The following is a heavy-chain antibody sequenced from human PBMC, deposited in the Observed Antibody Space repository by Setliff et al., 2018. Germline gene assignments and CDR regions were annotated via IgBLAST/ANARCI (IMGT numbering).Heavy chain of an antibody. CDR2: VYYYSGVT. J-gene: IGHJ4*02. D-gene: IGHD6-19*01. Sequence: SETLSLTCIVSGGSMSRSNYYWGWIRQSPGKELEWIGSVYYYSGVTYYNPSLESRVTIFLDASKNQFSLKLSSVIAADTAVYYCATLPYSSGPLHDYWGQGTLVTVSS. CDR1: GGSMSRSNYY. CDR3: ATLPYSSGPLHDY. V-gene: IGHV4-39*01.